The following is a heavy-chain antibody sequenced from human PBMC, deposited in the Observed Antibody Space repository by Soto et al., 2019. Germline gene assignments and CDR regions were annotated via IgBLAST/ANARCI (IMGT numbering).Heavy chain of an antibody. V-gene: IGHV1-2*04. J-gene: IGHJ6*03. CDR1: GDSFNDYY. D-gene: IGHD5-12*01. Sequence: QVQLVQSGAEVRKPGASVTVSCRSSGDSFNDYYIHWVRQAPGQGFEWMGWINPNGGVTKYAQKFQGWVSMPRDTSIRTVYMQLSRLRSDDTAVDYCARESGGATATLDYYYFYMDVWGTGTTVTVSS. CDR3: ARESGGATATLDYYYFYMDV. CDR2: INPNGGVT.